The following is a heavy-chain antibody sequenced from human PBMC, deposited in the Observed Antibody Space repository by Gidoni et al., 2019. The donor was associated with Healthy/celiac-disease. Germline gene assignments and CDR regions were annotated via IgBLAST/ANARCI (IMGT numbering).Heavy chain of an antibody. CDR1: GGSFSGYY. J-gene: IGHJ4*02. CDR2: INHSGST. Sequence: QVQLQQWGAGLLKPSETLSLTCPVHGGSFSGYYWSWIRQPPGKGLDWIGEINHSGSTNYNPSLKSRVTISVDTSKNQFSLKLSSVTAADTAVYYCARGQPSGSYVLWGQGTLVTVSS. V-gene: IGHV4-34*01. D-gene: IGHD1-26*01. CDR3: ARGQPSGSYVL.